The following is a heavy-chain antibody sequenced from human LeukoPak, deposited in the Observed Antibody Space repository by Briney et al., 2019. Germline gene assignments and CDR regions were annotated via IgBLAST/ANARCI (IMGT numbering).Heavy chain of an antibody. CDR3: ARESYGDPSDFDY. D-gene: IGHD4-17*01. Sequence: GGSLRLSCAASGFTFSSYCMNWVRQAPGKGLEWVSSISSSSSYIYYADSVKGRFTISRDNAKNSLYLQMNSLRAEDTAVYYCARESYGDPSDFDYWGQGTLVTVSS. CDR2: ISSSSSYI. J-gene: IGHJ4*02. V-gene: IGHV3-21*01. CDR1: GFTFSSYC.